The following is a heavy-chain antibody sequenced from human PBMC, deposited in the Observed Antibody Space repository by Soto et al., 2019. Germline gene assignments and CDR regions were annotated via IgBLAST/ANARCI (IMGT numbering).Heavy chain of an antibody. J-gene: IGHJ6*02. V-gene: IGHV3-33*01. CDR1: GFTFSSYG. Sequence: GGSLRLSCAASGFTFSSYGMHWVRQAPGKGLEWVAVIWYDGSNKYYADSVKGRFTISRDNSKNTLYLQMNSLRAEDTAVYYCASEELRFPFDYYYGMDVWGQGTTVTVSS. CDR2: IWYDGSNK. CDR3: ASEELRFPFDYYYGMDV. D-gene: IGHD3-3*01.